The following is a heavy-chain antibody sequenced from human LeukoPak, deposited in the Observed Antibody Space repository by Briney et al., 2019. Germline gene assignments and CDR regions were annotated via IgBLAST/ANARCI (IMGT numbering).Heavy chain of an antibody. CDR3: VLYPPTRGYSGYGQTNWFDP. CDR2: INPNSGGT. CDR1: GYTFTGYY. J-gene: IGHJ5*02. V-gene: IGHV1-2*02. D-gene: IGHD5-12*01. Sequence: ASVKVSCKASGYTFTGYYMHWVRQAPGQGLEWMGWINPNSGGTNYAQKFQGRVTMTRDTSISTAYMELSRLRSGDTAVYYYVLYPPTRGYSGYGQTNWFDPWGQGTLVTVSS.